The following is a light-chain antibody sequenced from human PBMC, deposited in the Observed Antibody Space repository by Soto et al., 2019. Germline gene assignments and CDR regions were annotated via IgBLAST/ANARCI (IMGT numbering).Light chain of an antibody. CDR1: QGISNY. Sequence: DIQMTQSPSAMSASVGDRVTITCRASQGISNYLAWFQQKPGKVPKRLIYGASSLQSGVPSRFSGSGSGTEFTLTISSLQPEDFATYYCLQYKSYPLTFGGGNKVEIK. V-gene: IGKV1-17*03. J-gene: IGKJ4*01. CDR3: LQYKSYPLT. CDR2: GAS.